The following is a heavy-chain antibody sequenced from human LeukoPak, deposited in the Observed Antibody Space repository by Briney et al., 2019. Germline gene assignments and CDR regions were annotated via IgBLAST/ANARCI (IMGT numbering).Heavy chain of an antibody. CDR3: VKDVMGSTDYYYGLDV. CDR1: GFSFSNYD. D-gene: IGHD3-10*01. J-gene: IGHJ6*02. Sequence: QPGGSLRLSCSASGFSFSNYDMHWVRQAPGKGLEYVSAISSNGGSTYYADSVKGRLTISRDNSKNTLYLHMSSLRPEDTAVYFCVKDVMGSTDYYYGLDVWGQGTTVTVSS. V-gene: IGHV3-64D*09. CDR2: ISSNGGST.